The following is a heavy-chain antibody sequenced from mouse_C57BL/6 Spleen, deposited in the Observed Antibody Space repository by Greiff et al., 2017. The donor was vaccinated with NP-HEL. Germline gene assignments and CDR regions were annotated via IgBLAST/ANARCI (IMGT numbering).Heavy chain of an antibody. V-gene: IGHV1-64*01. CDR1: GYTFTSYW. CDR2: IHPNSGST. Sequence: QVQLQQPGAELVKPGASVKLSCKASGYTFTSYWMHWVKQRPGQGLEWIGMIHPNSGSTNYNEKFKSKATLTVDKSSSTAYMQLSSLTSEDSAVYYCARRPPTGYAMDDWGQGTSVTVSS. D-gene: IGHD4-1*02. CDR3: ARRPPTGYAMDD. J-gene: IGHJ4*01.